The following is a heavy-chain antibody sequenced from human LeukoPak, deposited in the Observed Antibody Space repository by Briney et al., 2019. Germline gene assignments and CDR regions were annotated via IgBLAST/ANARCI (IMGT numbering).Heavy chain of an antibody. Sequence: ASVKVSCKASGYTFTGYYMHWVRQAPGQGLEWMGWINPNSGGTNYAQKFQGRVTMTRDTSISTAYMELSSLRSEDTAVYYCARGRGSGYYNWFDPWGQGTLVTVSS. D-gene: IGHD5-12*01. CDR1: GYTFTGYY. V-gene: IGHV1-2*02. CDR2: INPNSGGT. CDR3: ARGRGSGYYNWFDP. J-gene: IGHJ5*02.